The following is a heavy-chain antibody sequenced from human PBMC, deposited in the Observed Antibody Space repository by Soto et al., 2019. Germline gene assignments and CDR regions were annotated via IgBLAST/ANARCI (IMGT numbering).Heavy chain of an antibody. CDR1: GFTFSSYG. CDR3: ARDGYYYDSSGSDY. CDR2: IWYDGSNK. Sequence: PGGSLRLSCAASGFTFSSYGMHWVRQAPGKGLEWVAVIWYDGSNKYYADSVKGRFTISRDNSKNTLYLQMNSLRAEDTAVYYCARDGYYYDSSGSDYWGQGTLVTVSS. V-gene: IGHV3-33*01. D-gene: IGHD3-22*01. J-gene: IGHJ4*02.